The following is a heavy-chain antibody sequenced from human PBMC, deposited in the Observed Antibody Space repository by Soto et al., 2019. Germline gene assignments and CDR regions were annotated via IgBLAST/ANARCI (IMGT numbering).Heavy chain of an antibody. CDR2: INPNSGGT. CDR3: ARGGQSVTYFDY. D-gene: IGHD4-17*01. CDR1: GYTFTGYY. J-gene: IGHJ4*02. V-gene: IGHV1-2*04. Sequence: ASVKVSFKASGYTFTGYYIHWVRQAPGQGLEWMGWINPNSGGTNYAQKFQGWVTMTRDTSISTAYMELSRPRSDDTAVYFCARGGQSVTYFDYWGQGTLVTVSS.